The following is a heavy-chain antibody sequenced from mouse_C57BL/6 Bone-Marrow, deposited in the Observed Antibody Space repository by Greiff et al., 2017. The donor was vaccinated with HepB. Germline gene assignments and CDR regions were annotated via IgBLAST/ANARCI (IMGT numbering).Heavy chain of an antibody. CDR2: INPSSGYT. CDR3: ARSRGYYYGSRGDYWYFDV. D-gene: IGHD1-1*01. CDR1: GYTFTSYW. J-gene: IGHJ1*03. V-gene: IGHV1-7*01. Sequence: QVHVKQSGAELAKPGASVKLSCKASGYTFTSYWMHWVKQRPGQGLEWIGYINPSSGYTKYNQKFKDKATLTADKSSSTAYMQLSSLTYEDSAVYYCARSRGYYYGSRGDYWYFDVWGTGTTVTVSS.